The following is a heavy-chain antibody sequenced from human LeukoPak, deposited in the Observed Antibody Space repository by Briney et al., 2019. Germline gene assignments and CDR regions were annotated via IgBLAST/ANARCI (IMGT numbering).Heavy chain of an antibody. D-gene: IGHD6-13*01. J-gene: IGHJ4*02. CDR3: ARDFAMDSSY. CDR2: IYHSGST. V-gene: IGHV4-38-2*02. CDR1: GYSISSGCY. Sequence: SETLSLTCTVSGYSISSGCYWGWIRQPPGKGLEWIGSIYHSGSTYYNPSLKSRVTISVDTSKNQFSLKLSSVTAADTAVYYCARDFAMDSSYWGQGTLVTVSS.